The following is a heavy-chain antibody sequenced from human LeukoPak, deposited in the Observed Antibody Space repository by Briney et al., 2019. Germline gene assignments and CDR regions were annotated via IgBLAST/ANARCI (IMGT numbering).Heavy chain of an antibody. D-gene: IGHD1-26*01. CDR1: GYTVSSNY. CDR2: ISTSGTT. J-gene: IGHJ6*02. Sequence: PGGPLRLFCTASGYTVSSNYMSWVRQAQEKGLEWVSIISTSGTTTHADSVKGRFTISRDKSRNTLYLQMNSLRAEDTAVYYCATRGAPGYYYGMDVWGQGTTVTVSS. CDR3: ATRGAPGYYYGMDV. V-gene: IGHV3-66*04.